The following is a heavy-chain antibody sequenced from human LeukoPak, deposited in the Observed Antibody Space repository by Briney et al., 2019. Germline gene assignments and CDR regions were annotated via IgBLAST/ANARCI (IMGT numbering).Heavy chain of an antibody. J-gene: IGHJ4*02. V-gene: IGHV1-18*01. D-gene: IGHD3-16*01. CDR2: INTRNGNA. CDR1: GYTFTTYE. CDR3: ARNHLGLGL. Sequence: ASVKVSCKASGYTFTTYEIIWVRQAPGQELEWMGSINTRNGNANYAHQLQGRVTMTTDTSTSTSYMELASLRFDDTAIYYCARNHLGLGLWGQGTLVTVSS.